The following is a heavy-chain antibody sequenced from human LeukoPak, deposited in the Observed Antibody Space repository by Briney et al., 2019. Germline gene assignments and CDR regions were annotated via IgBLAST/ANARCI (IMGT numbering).Heavy chain of an antibody. CDR2: IYYSGST. Sequence: PSVTLSLTCTVSGGSISSYYWSWIRQPPGKGLEWIGYIYYSGSTNYNPSLKSRVTISVDTSKNQFSLKLSSVTAADTAVYYCARHFSSWDGEDFDYWGQGTLVTVSS. J-gene: IGHJ4*02. CDR1: GGSISSYY. V-gene: IGHV4-59*08. D-gene: IGHD6-13*01. CDR3: ARHFSSWDGEDFDY.